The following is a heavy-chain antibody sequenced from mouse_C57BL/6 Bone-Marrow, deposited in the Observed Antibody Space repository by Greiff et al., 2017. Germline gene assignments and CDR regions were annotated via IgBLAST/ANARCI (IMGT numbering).Heavy chain of an antibody. CDR1: GYTFTSYG. CDR2: IYPRSGNT. D-gene: IGHD2-14*01. J-gene: IGHJ4*01. Sequence: VQLQQSGAELARPGASVKLSCKASGYTFTSYGISWVKQRTGQGFEWIGEIYPRSGNTYYNEKFKGKATLTADKSSSTAYMELRSLTSENSAVYFCAYRNYAMDYWGQGTSVTVSS. CDR3: AYRNYAMDY. V-gene: IGHV1-81*01.